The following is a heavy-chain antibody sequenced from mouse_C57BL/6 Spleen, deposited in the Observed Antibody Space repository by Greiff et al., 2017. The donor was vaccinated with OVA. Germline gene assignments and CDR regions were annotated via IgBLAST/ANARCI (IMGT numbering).Heavy chain of an antibody. J-gene: IGHJ4*01. CDR2: IHPNSGST. D-gene: IGHD4-1*02. CDR3: ARTNWDDAMDY. CDR1: GYTFTGYW. V-gene: IGHV1-64*01. Sequence: QVQLQQPGAELVKPGASVKLSCKASGYTFTGYWMHWVKQRPGQGLEWIGMIHPNSGSTNYNEKFKSKATLTVDKSSSTAYMQLSSLTSEDSAVYYCARTNWDDAMDYWGQGTSVTVSS.